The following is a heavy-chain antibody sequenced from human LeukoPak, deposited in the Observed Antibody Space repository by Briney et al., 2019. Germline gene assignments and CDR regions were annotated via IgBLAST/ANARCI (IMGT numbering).Heavy chain of an antibody. CDR3: AKGLGYCSSTSCSADY. J-gene: IGHJ4*02. V-gene: IGHV4-34*01. Sequence: KTSETLSLTCAVYGGSFSGYYWSWIRQPPGKGLEWIGEINHSGSTNYNPSLKSRVTISVDTSKNQFSLKLSSVTAEDTAVYYCAKGLGYCSSTSCSADYWGQGTLVTVSS. D-gene: IGHD2-2*01. CDR1: GGSFSGYY. CDR2: INHSGST.